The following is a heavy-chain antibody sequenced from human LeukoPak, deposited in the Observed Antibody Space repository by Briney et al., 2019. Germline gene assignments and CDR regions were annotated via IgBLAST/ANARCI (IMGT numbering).Heavy chain of an antibody. J-gene: IGHJ4*02. CDR3: ARVRYSDSSVLTRKRSYYFDY. CDR1: GGSISSYY. V-gene: IGHV4-4*07. D-gene: IGHD3-22*01. CDR2: ISTSGST. Sequence: SETLSLTCTVSGGSISSYYWSWIRQPAGKGLESIGHISTSGSTNYNPSLKSRVTMSVDTSKNQFFLKLGSVTAADTAADYYARVRYSDSSVLTRKRSYYFDYWGQGTLVTVSS.